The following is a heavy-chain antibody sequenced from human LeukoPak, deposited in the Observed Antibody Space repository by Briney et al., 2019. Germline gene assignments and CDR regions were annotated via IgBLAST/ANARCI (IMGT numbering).Heavy chain of an antibody. CDR3: AREPIGSSGYYHDY. J-gene: IGHJ4*02. D-gene: IGHD3-22*01. Sequence: ASVKVSCKASGYTFTSYYMHWVRQAPGQGLEWMGIINPSGGSTNYAQKFQGRVTITADESTSTAYMELSSLRSEDTAVYYCAREPIGSSGYYHDYWGQGTLVTVSS. V-gene: IGHV1-46*01. CDR2: INPSGGST. CDR1: GYTFTSYY.